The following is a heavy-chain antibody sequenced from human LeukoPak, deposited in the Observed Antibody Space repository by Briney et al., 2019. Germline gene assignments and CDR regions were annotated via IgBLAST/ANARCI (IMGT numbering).Heavy chain of an antibody. CDR1: GFAIRIYP. Sequence: GGSLRLSCSASGFAIRIYPMHWIRQAPGKGLEYVSAISSNGGTTYYADSVKGRFTISRDNSKNTLFLQMSSLRAEDTAVYYCAIAAALSRWGQGTLVTVSS. V-gene: IGHV3-64D*06. CDR3: AIAAALSR. J-gene: IGHJ4*02. D-gene: IGHD6-13*01. CDR2: ISSNGGTT.